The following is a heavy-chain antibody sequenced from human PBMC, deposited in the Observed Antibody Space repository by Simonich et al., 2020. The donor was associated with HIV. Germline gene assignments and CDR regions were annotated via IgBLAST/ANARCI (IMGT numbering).Heavy chain of an antibody. CDR3: ARRDRELILYFDY. D-gene: IGHD3-3*01. J-gene: IGHJ4*02. CDR2: IKHSGTT. Sequence: QVQLQQWGAGLLKPSETLSLTCAVYGGSFSGYYWIWIRHPPGKGLEWIGEIKHSGTTNYKSSLNSRATISVDKSKNQFSRKPSSVTAADTAIYYCARRDRELILYFDYWGQGNLVTVSS. V-gene: IGHV4-34*01. CDR1: GGSFSGYY.